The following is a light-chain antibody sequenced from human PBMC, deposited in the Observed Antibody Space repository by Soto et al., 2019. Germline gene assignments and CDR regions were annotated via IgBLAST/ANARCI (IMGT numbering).Light chain of an antibody. CDR1: QSVLYNSNDKNY. CDR3: QQYYSTPQT. V-gene: IGKV4-1*01. J-gene: IGKJ2*01. CDR2: WAS. Sequence: DIVMTQSPDSLAVSLGKRATINCKSSQSVLYNSNDKNYLAWYQQKPGQPPKLLIYWASTRESGVPDRFSGSGSGTHFTLTTSSLQAEDVAVYYCQQYYSTPQTFGQGTKLEIK.